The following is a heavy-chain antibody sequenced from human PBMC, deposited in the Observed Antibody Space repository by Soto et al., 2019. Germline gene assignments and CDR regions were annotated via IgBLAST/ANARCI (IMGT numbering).Heavy chain of an antibody. V-gene: IGHV5-51*01. CDR3: ARHRSPYYYGSGSSYFDY. D-gene: IGHD3-10*01. Sequence: PGESLKISCKGSGYSFTSYWIGWVRQMPGKGLEWMGIIYPGDSDTRYSPSFQGQVTISADKSISTAYLQWSSLKASDTAMYYCARHRSPYYYGSGSSYFDYWGQGTLVTVSS. CDR1: GYSFTSYW. J-gene: IGHJ4*02. CDR2: IYPGDSDT.